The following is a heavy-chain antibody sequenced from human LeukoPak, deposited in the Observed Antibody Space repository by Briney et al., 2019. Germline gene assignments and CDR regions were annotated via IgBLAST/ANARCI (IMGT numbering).Heavy chain of an antibody. V-gene: IGHV3-15*01. J-gene: IGHJ4*02. Sequence: GGSLRLSCAASGFTFSNAWMGWVRQAPGKGLEWLGRFKSKTDDGTTEYAAPGKGRCPISRDDSKNTLYLKMKGLKTENPAVYYCTTVYYFDSSGYYYGDYWGQGTLVTVSS. CDR2: FKSKTDDGTT. CDR3: TTVYYFDSSGYYYGDY. CDR1: GFTFSNAW. D-gene: IGHD3-22*01.